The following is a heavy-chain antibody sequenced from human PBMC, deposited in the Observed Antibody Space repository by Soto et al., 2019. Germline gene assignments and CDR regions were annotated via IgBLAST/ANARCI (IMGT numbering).Heavy chain of an antibody. V-gene: IGHV1-2*04. CDR1: GYSFTGYY. CDR2: INPNSGGT. D-gene: IGHD5-12*01. Sequence: GASVKVSCTASGYSFTGYYMHWGRQAPGQGLEWMGWINPNSGGTNYAQKFQGWVTMTRDTSISTAYMELSRLRSDDTAVYYCARARGYSGYDPPYGMDVWGQGTTVTVSS. CDR3: ARARGYSGYDPPYGMDV. J-gene: IGHJ6*02.